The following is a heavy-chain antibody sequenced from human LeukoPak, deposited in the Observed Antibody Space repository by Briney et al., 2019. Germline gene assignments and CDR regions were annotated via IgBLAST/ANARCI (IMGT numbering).Heavy chain of an antibody. Sequence: ASVKVSCKASGGTFSSYAISWVRQAPGQGLEWMGGIIPIFGTANYAQKFQGRVTITADESTSTAYMELSSLRSEDTAVYYCARDRRYNWNDRGRLFDYWGQGTLVTVSS. J-gene: IGHJ4*02. V-gene: IGHV1-69*13. CDR2: IIPIFGTA. CDR1: GGTFSSYA. D-gene: IGHD1-1*01. CDR3: ARDRRYNWNDRGRLFDY.